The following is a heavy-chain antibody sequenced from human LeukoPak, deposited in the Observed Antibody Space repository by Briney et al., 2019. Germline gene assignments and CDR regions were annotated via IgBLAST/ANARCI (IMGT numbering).Heavy chain of an antibody. CDR3: AKMVREFYTISYYFDY. D-gene: IGHD2-8*01. CDR2: ISGSGAGT. V-gene: IGHV3-23*01. Sequence: GGSLRLSCAVSGFTFSSYAMNWVRQAPGKGLEWVSGISGSGAGTYYADSVKGRFTISRDNSKNTLYLQMNSLRAEDAAVYYCAKMVREFYTISYYFDYWGQGTLVTVSS. CDR1: GFTFSSYA. J-gene: IGHJ4*02.